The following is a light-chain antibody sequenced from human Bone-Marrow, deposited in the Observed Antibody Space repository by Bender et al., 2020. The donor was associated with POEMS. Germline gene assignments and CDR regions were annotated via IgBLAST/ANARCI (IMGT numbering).Light chain of an antibody. J-gene: IGLJ2*01. V-gene: IGLV2-14*01. CDR1: SSDVGGYDY. CDR2: DVD. CDR3: SSYTSRNTVI. Sequence: QSALTQPPSASGSPGQSVTISCTGTSSDVGGYDYVSWYQQHPGEAPKLMIYDVDSRPLGISNRFSGSKSGNTASLTISGLQAEDEGDYYCSSYTSRNTVIFGGGTKLTVL.